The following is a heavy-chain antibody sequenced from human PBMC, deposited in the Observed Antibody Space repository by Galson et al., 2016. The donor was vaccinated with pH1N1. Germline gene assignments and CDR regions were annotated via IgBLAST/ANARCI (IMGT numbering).Heavy chain of an antibody. CDR2: IYPGDSDT. D-gene: IGHD2/OR15-2a*01. V-gene: IGHV5-51*03. J-gene: IGHJ6*03. Sequence: QSGAEVKKAGESLKISCQASGYSFATDWIGWVRQTPGKGLEWVGIIYPGDSDTKYSPSFQGQVTMSVDKSISTAYLQWTSLKASYTAMYYCARLSMDPPYYFYFYMDVWGKGTTVTVSS. CDR3: ARLSMDPPYYFYFYMDV. CDR1: GYSFATDW.